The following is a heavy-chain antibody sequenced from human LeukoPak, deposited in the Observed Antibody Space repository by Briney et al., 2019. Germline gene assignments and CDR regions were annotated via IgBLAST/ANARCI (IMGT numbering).Heavy chain of an antibody. J-gene: IGHJ4*02. D-gene: IGHD6-19*01. CDR2: IKQDGSEK. CDR1: GFTFSSYY. CDR3: AGGRGWLVEY. Sequence: GGSLRLSCAASGFTFSSYYMAWFRQAPGKGLEWVANIKQDGSEKYYVDSVKGRFTISRDNAKNSLFLQLNSLRVEDTAVYYCAGGRGWLVEYWGQGTLVTVSS. V-gene: IGHV3-7*05.